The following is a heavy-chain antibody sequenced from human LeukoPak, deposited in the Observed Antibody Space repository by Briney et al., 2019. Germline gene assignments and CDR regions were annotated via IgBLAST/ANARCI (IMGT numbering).Heavy chain of an antibody. V-gene: IGHV1-69*01. D-gene: IGHD3-22*01. CDR3: ARDAAIYDTSAYYYLW. Sequence: SVKVSCKASGGTFSRYAISWVRQAPGQGLEWMGGITPMFGTANYAQKFQGSVTITADESTSTAYMELSSLRSEDTAVYYCARDAAIYDTSAYYYLWWGQGTLVTVSS. CDR2: ITPMFGTA. CDR1: GGTFSRYA. J-gene: IGHJ4*02.